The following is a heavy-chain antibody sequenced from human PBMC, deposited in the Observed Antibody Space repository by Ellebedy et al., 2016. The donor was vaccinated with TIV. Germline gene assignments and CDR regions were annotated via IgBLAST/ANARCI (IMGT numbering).Heavy chain of an antibody. J-gene: IGHJ5*02. V-gene: IGHV4-59*08. CDR1: GGPISSYY. D-gene: IGHD2-2*01. CDR2: IHDSGST. Sequence: MPSETLSLTCTVSGGPISSYYWSWIRQPPGKGLEWIGHIHDSGSTNSHSSLRSRVTISLDTSMNQFSLKLSSVTAADTAGYYCARSYCTSARCYAKKYFDPWGQGTLVTVSS. CDR3: ARSYCTSARCYAKKYFDP.